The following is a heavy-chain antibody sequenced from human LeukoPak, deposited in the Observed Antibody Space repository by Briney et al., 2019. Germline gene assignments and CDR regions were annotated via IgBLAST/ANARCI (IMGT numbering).Heavy chain of an antibody. CDR3: ARDPGVTMVRGVIITPYFDY. D-gene: IGHD3-10*01. CDR1: GFTFSSYS. V-gene: IGHV3-21*01. Sequence: GGSLRLSXAASGFTFSSYSMNWVRQAPGKGLEWVSSVSSSSNYIYYADSVKGRFTISRDNAKNSLYLQMNSLRAEDTAVYYCARDPGVTMVRGVIITPYFDYWGQGTLVTVSS. CDR2: VSSSSNYI. J-gene: IGHJ4*02.